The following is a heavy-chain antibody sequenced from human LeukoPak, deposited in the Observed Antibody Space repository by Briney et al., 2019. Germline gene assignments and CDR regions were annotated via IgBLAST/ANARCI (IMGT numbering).Heavy chain of an antibody. CDR1: GFTFSTCP. Sequence: PGGSLRLSCVAFGFTFSTCPVHWVRQAPGKGLEWIGRIYTSGSTNYNPSLKSRVTMSVDTSKNQFSLKLSSVTAADTAVYYCARYKAYGSGSYYFDYWGQGTLVTVSS. J-gene: IGHJ4*02. CDR3: ARYKAYGSGSYYFDY. CDR2: IYTSGST. D-gene: IGHD3-10*01. V-gene: IGHV4-59*10.